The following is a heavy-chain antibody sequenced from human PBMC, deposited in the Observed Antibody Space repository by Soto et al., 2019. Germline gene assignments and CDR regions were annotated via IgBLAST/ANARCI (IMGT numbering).Heavy chain of an antibody. CDR2: INHSGST. V-gene: IGHV4-34*01. CDR3: ARVRWLRSSYYYMDV. D-gene: IGHD5-12*01. Sequence: SETLSLTCAVYGGSFSGYYWSWIRQPPGKGLEWIGEINHSGSTNYNPSLKSRVTISVDTSKNQFSLKLSSVTAADTAVYYCARVRWLRSSYYYMDVWGKGTTVTVSS. CDR1: GGSFSGYY. J-gene: IGHJ6*03.